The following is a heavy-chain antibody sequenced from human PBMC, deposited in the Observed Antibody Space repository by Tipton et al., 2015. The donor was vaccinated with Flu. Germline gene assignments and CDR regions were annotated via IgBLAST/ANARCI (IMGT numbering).Heavy chain of an antibody. CDR3: ARAGSYDYVWGIEFDY. Sequence: TLSLTCTVSGGSISSYYWSWIRQPAGKGLEWIGRIYTSGSTNYNPSLKSRVTMSVDTFKNQFSLKLSSVAAADTAVYYCARAGSYDYVWGIEFDYWGQGTLVTVSS. J-gene: IGHJ4*02. CDR1: GGSISSYY. V-gene: IGHV4-4*07. CDR2: IYTSGST. D-gene: IGHD3-16*01.